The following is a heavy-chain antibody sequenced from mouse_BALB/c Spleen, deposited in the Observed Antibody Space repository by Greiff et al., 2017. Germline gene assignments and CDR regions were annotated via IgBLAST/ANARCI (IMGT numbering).Heavy chain of an antibody. CDR2: IYPGDGST. CDR1: GYTFTSYD. CDR3: ARRDDYDGYFDV. V-gene: IGHV1S56*01. Sequence: VKLVESGPELVKPGALVKISCKASGYTFTSYDINWVKQRPGQGLGWIGWIYPGDGSTKYNEKFKGKATLTADKSSSTAYLQLSSLTSENSAVYFCARRDDYDGYFDVWGAGTTVTVSS. D-gene: IGHD2-4*01. J-gene: IGHJ1*01.